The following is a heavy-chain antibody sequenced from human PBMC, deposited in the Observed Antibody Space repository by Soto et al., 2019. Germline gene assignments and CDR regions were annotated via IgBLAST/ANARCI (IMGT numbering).Heavy chain of an antibody. Sequence: GGSLRLSCAASGFTFSSYGMHWVRQAPGKGLEWVASIWYDGSDKSHAESVKGRFTISRDNFKNTLYLQMDSLRSEDTAVYYCARVYCSGGSCYGIDYWGQGTLVTVSS. J-gene: IGHJ4*02. CDR2: IWYDGSDK. D-gene: IGHD2-15*01. CDR3: ARVYCSGGSCYGIDY. CDR1: GFTFSSYG. V-gene: IGHV3-30*02.